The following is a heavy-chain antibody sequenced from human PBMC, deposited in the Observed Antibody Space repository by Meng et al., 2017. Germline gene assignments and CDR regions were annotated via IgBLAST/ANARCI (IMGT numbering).Heavy chain of an antibody. J-gene: IGHJ4*02. CDR3: ARDSSSGWYHNY. D-gene: IGHD6-19*01. V-gene: IGHV3-53*02. Sequence: QLPDTGGGLSHASGSLRLPFTASWFSLTTSYMSWVPQAPGKGLECVSVIYSGGSTYYADSVKGRFSISRDNSKNTLYLQMNSLRAEDTAVYFCARDSSSGWYHNYWGQGTLVTVSS. CDR1: WFSLTTSY. CDR2: IYSGGST.